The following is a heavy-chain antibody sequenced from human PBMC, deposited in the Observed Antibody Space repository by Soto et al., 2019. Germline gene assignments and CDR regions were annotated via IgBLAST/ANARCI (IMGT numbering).Heavy chain of an antibody. V-gene: IGHV3-7*03. Sequence: GSLLLSCEASGFTFSDYWMSWVRQAPGKGPEWVANIKFDGSEKQYVDSVRGRFTISRDNSRSSLSLQMNSLRAGETAVYYCVKDGGYCSSSTCYAPRNHYFDSWGQGTLVTVSS. CDR3: VKDGGYCSSSTCYAPRNHYFDS. D-gene: IGHD2-2*01. CDR1: GFTFSDYW. CDR2: IKFDGSEK. J-gene: IGHJ4*02.